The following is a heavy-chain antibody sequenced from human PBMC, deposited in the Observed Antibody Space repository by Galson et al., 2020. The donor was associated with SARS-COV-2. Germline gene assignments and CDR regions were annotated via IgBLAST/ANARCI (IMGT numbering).Heavy chain of an antibody. D-gene: IGHD5-18*01. V-gene: IGHV3-30*04. CDR2: ISFRGTYK. Sequence: GGSLRLSCAASGFTFSDYPIHWVRQAPGKGLEWVAVISFRGTYKYYADSVKGRFTISRDNARSTLYLLMNSLKVEDTAVYFCARDVDTSMGWHFDLWGRGTPVTVSS. CDR1: GFTFSDYP. J-gene: IGHJ2*01. CDR3: ARDVDTSMGWHFDL.